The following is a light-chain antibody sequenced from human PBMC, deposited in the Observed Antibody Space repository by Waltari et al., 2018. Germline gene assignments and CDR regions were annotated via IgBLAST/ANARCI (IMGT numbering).Light chain of an antibody. CDR2: KAS. CDR3: KQYNSYSLT. V-gene: IGKV1-5*03. CDR1: QTISNW. Sequence: IQITQSLSTLSASVGDRVTITCLTSQTISNWLAWYQQKPGKAPQLLIYKASLLQSGVPARFSGSGSETEFTLTISSLQPDDFATYYCKQYNSYSLTFGGGTKVEIK. J-gene: IGKJ4*01.